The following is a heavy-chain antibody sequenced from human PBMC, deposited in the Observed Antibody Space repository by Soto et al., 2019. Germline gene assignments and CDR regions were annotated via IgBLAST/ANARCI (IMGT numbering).Heavy chain of an antibody. D-gene: IGHD2-15*01. CDR1: GDSIRSYY. CDR3: TGGGSGYSSAGAAH. V-gene: IGHV4-59*01. CDR2: ISHSGGT. J-gene: IGHJ4*02. Sequence: QVQLQESGPGLVKPSETLSLTCSVSGDSIRSYYWSWIRQPPGKGLECVGYISHSGGTQYNPSVKSRVTISMGTSWNQLSLRTTSVTADDAAFYYCTGGGSGYSSAGAAHWGQGTRVTVSS.